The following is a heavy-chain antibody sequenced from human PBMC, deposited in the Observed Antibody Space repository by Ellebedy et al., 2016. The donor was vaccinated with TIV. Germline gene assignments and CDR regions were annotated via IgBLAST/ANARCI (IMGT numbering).Heavy chain of an antibody. J-gene: IGHJ4*02. CDR2: IYHDGTT. CDR3: ARVLAEFDY. V-gene: IGHV4/OR15-8*02. Sequence: MPSETLSLTCIVSGDSIRSTNWWSWVRQPPGKGLEWIGEIYHDGTTNYNPSLKSRATLTIDKSKHQFSLNLTSVTAADTAMYFCARVLAEFDYWGQGSLVTVSS. CDR1: GDSIRSTNW. D-gene: IGHD3-9*01.